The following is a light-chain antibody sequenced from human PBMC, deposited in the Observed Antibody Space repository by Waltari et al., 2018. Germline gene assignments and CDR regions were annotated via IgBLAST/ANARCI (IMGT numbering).Light chain of an antibody. CDR3: QQYNTYSS. Sequence: DIQMTQSPSSLSASVGVRVTITCRASQSISNWLAWYQQKPGKAPILLIYKASILKSGVPSRFSGSGSGTQFTLTISSLQPGDFATYCCQQYNTYSSFGQGTKLEIK. CDR1: QSISNW. CDR2: KAS. J-gene: IGKJ2*01. V-gene: IGKV1-5*03.